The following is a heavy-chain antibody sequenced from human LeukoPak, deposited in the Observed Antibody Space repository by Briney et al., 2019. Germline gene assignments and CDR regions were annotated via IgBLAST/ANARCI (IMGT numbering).Heavy chain of an antibody. D-gene: IGHD1-1*01. CDR1: GGSISSYY. V-gene: IGHV4-4*09. J-gene: IGHJ4*02. CDR3: ARGVRPFDY. CDR2: IYTSGST. Sequence: SETLSLTCTVSGGSISSYYWSWNRQPPGKGLEWIGYIYTSGSTNYNPSLKSRVTISVDTSKNQFSLKLSSVTAADTAVYYCARGVRPFDYWGQGTLVTVSS.